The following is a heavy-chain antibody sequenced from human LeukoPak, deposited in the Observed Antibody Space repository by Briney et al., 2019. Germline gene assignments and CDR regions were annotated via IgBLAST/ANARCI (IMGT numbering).Heavy chain of an antibody. Sequence: SETLSLTCTVSGYSISSGYYWGWIRQPAGKGLEWIGRIYTSGSTNYNPSLKSRVTISVDTSKNQFSLKLSSVTAAGTAVYYCARGGLLYDSVRGAFDIWGQGTMVTVSS. V-gene: IGHV4-61*02. CDR3: ARGGLLYDSVRGAFDI. CDR1: GYSISSGYY. D-gene: IGHD3-22*01. J-gene: IGHJ3*02. CDR2: IYTSGST.